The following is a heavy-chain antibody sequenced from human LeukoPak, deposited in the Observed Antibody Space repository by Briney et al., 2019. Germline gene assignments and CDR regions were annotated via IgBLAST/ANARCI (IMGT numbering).Heavy chain of an antibody. J-gene: IGHJ6*03. D-gene: IGHD2-2*01. CDR2: IYSGGST. CDR1: GFTVSSNY. CDR3: ANLGYCSSTSCYAGGLYYYYMDV. V-gene: IGHV3-53*05. Sequence: GGSLRLSCAASGFTVSSNYMSWVRQAPGKGLEWVSVIYSGGSTYYADSVKGRFTISRDNSKNTLYLQMNSLRAEDTAVYYCANLGYCSSTSCYAGGLYYYYMDVWGKGTTVTISS.